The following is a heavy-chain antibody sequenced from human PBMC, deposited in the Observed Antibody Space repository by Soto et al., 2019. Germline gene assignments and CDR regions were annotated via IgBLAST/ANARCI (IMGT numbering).Heavy chain of an antibody. J-gene: IGHJ4*02. CDR3: ARQKDDARDY. V-gene: IGHV1-8*01. CDR1: GYTFTSYD. D-gene: IGHD2-15*01. Sequence: QVQLVQSGAEVKKPGASVKVSCKASGYTFTSYDINWVRQATGQGLEWMGWMNPNSGNTGYAQKFQGSVTMTRNTSISTAYMALISLRCEDTAVYYCARQKDDARDYWGQGTLVTVSS. CDR2: MNPNSGNT.